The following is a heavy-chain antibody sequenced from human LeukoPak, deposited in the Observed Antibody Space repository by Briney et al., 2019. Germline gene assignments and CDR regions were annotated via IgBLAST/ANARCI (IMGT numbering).Heavy chain of an antibody. J-gene: IGHJ5*02. D-gene: IGHD1-1*01. V-gene: IGHV4-39*01. Sequence: PETLSLTCTVSGGSISSSNDCWDWIRQPPGRGLEWIASFYYGGSTYYNPSLKSRVTISADTSKNQVSLKLRSVTAADTALYYCTRRRAGRLYNWFDPWGQGTLVTVSS. CDR2: FYYGGST. CDR3: TRRRAGRLYNWFDP. CDR1: GGSISSSNDC.